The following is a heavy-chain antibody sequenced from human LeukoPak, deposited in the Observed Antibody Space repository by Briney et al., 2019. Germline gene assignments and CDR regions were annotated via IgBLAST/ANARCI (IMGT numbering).Heavy chain of an antibody. V-gene: IGHV1-3*01. CDR2: INAGNGNT. CDR1: GYTFINYA. D-gene: IGHD1-26*01. CDR3: ARGGSYDYFDY. J-gene: IGHJ4*02. Sequence: GSSVKVSCKTSGYTFINYAINWGRQAPGQRPEWMGWINAGNGNTKYSQKFQGRVTITRNTSTSTAYMELSSLRSEDTAVYYCARGGSYDYFDYWGQGTLVTVSS.